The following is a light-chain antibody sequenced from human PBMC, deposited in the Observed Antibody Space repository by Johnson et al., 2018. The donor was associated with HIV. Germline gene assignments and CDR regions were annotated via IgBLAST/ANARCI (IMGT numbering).Light chain of an antibody. CDR3: GTWGTSLSAVV. J-gene: IGLJ1*01. CDR2: DNN. V-gene: IGLV1-51*01. CDR1: SSNIGNNY. Sequence: QSILTQPPSVSAAPGQKVTISCSGSSSNIGNNYVSWYQQLPGTAPKLLIYDNNKRPSGIPDRFSGSKSGTSATLGITGLQTGDEADFYCGTWGTSLSAVVFGTGTKVTV.